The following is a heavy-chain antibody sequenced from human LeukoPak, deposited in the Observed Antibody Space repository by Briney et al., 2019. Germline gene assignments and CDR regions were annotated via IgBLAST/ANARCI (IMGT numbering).Heavy chain of an antibody. V-gene: IGHV3-23*01. J-gene: IGHJ4*02. D-gene: IGHD1-26*01. CDR1: GFTFKTYA. CDR2: INFSGAHT. CDR3: AKDDSGTFDHFDY. Sequence: GGSLRLSCAASGFTFKTYAMSWVRQAPGKGLEWVAGINFSGAHTYYADSVKGRSTISRDNSKNTLSLQINSLSAEDTAVYYCAKDDSGTFDHFDYWGQGTLVTVSS.